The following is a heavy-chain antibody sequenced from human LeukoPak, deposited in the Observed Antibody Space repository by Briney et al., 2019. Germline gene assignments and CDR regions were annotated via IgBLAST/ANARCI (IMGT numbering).Heavy chain of an antibody. D-gene: IGHD3-10*01. V-gene: IGHV4-34*01. J-gene: IGHJ4*01. Sequence: SETLSLTCAVYGASFHNYYWTWIRQPPGKRLEWLGEIGPSGSTNYNPSLNSRVTVSLDTSKNQFSLRLTSVTAADTAVYYCARSGTYQYSSAYDYWGQGTLVTVSS. CDR1: GASFHNYY. CDR2: IGPSGST. CDR3: ARSGTYQYSSAYDY.